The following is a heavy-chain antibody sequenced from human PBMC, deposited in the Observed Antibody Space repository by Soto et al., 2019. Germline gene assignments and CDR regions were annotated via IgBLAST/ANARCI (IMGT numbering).Heavy chain of an antibody. D-gene: IGHD1-1*01. Sequence: PGGSLRLSCAASGFTFRSFSMTWVRQAPGKGLEWVANIKQDGSEKYYVDSVKGRFTISRDNAKNSLYLQMNSLRVEDTAVYYCARGDAGTYWGQGTLVTVSS. CDR2: IKQDGSEK. CDR3: ARGDAGTY. V-gene: IGHV3-7*01. J-gene: IGHJ4*02. CDR1: GFTFRSFS.